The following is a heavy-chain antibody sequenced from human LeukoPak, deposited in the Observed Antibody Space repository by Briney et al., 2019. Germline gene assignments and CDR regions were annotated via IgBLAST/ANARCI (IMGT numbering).Heavy chain of an antibody. V-gene: IGHV3-53*01. Sequence: GGSLRLSCAASGFTVRSIYMTWVRQAPGKGLEWVSSFYSGGSSYYADSVKGRFIISRDSSTDTLYLQMNSLRVEDTAVYYCARGDYWGQGTLVTVSS. CDR2: FYSGGSS. CDR3: ARGDY. J-gene: IGHJ4*02. CDR1: GFTVRSIY.